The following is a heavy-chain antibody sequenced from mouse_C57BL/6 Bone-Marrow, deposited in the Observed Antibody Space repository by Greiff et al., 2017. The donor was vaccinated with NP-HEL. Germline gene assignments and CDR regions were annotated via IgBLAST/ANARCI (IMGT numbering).Heavy chain of an antibody. CDR2: IRNKANGYTI. J-gene: IGHJ4*01. CDR1: GFTFTDYY. D-gene: IGHD2-4*01. V-gene: IGHV7-3*01. Sequence: EVTLVESGGGLVQPGGSLSLSCAASGFTFTDYYMSWVRQPPGKALEWVGFIRNKANGYTIEYSASVKGRFTISRDNSQSILYLQMNALSAEDSATYYCARSIYYDYADDPFYGMDYWGRGPSVTVSS. CDR3: ARSIYYDYADDPFYGMDY.